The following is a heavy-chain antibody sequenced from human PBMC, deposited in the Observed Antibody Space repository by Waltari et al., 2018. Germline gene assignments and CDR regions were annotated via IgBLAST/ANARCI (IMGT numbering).Heavy chain of an antibody. J-gene: IGHJ4*02. CDR2: LHKDGSEK. CDR3: VRDHWGPDY. V-gene: IGHV3-7*01. CDR1: GFTFTDYW. D-gene: IGHD7-27*01. Sequence: EVHLVESGGGLVQPGGSLRLSCAASGFTFTDYWMSWVRQGPGKGPEWVANLHKDGSEKNYVDDVKGRFTISRDNAKDSVYLQMNSLRADDTAMYYCVRDHWGPDYWGQGTLVTVSS.